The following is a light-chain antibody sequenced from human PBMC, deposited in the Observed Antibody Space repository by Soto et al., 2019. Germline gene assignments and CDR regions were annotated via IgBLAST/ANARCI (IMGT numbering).Light chain of an antibody. CDR3: SSYTSISTYV. J-gene: IGLJ1*01. Sequence: QSVLTQPASVSGSPGQSITISCTGTSSDVGGYNFVSWYQQHPGKAPKLMIYDVRNRPSGVSNRFSGSKSVNTASLTISGLQAEDEADYYCSSYTSISTYVFGTGTTLTVL. CDR1: SSDVGGYNF. CDR2: DVR. V-gene: IGLV2-14*01.